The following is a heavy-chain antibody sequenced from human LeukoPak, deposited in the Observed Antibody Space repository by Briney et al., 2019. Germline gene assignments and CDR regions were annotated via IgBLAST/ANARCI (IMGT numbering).Heavy chain of an antibody. D-gene: IGHD1-26*01. CDR2: ISGDGATT. Sequence: GGSLRLSCAATGFTFSNYAMSWVRQAPGKGLEWVSSISGDGATTFYADSVKGRFTMSRDNSKNTLYVQMDSLRAGDTAVYYCAKQGGGTHDYWGQGTLVTVSS. V-gene: IGHV3-23*01. CDR3: AKQGGGTHDY. CDR1: GFTFSNYA. J-gene: IGHJ4*02.